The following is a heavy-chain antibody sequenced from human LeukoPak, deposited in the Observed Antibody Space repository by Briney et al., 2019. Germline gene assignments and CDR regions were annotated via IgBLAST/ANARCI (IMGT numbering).Heavy chain of an antibody. CDR3: ARAAIQPGAYFDY. D-gene: IGHD2-2*02. Sequence: SQTLSLTCTVSGGSISSGGYYWSWIRQHPGKGLEWIGYIYYSGSTYYNPSLKSRVTISVDTSKNQFSLKLRSVTAADTAVYYRARAAIQPGAYFDYWGQGTLVTVSS. CDR2: IYYSGST. J-gene: IGHJ4*02. V-gene: IGHV4-31*03. CDR1: GGSISSGGYY.